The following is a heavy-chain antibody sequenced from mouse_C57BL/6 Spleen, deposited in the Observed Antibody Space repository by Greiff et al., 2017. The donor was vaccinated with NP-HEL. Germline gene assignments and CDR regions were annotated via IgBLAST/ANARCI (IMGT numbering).Heavy chain of an antibody. Sequence: QVQLKQSGAELVRPGASVTLSCKASGYTFTDYEMHWVKQTPVHGLEWIGAIDPETGGTAYNQKFKGKAILTADKSSSTAYMELRSLTSEDSAVDYCTRWLLRDYFDYWGQGTTLTVSS. J-gene: IGHJ2*01. D-gene: IGHD2-3*01. CDR3: TRWLLRDYFDY. V-gene: IGHV1-15*01. CDR2: IDPETGGT. CDR1: GYTFTDYE.